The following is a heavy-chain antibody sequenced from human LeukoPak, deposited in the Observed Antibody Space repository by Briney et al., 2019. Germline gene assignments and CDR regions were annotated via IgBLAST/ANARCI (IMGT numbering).Heavy chain of an antibody. V-gene: IGHV4-4*08. CDR1: GGSIESYY. CDR2: IAASGTT. D-gene: IGHD6-19*01. J-gene: IGHJ4*02. Sequence: SETLSLTCSVSGGSIESYYWSWIRQPPGKGLEFIGYIAASGTTKHNPSLKSRVTLSMDTSKNQFSLKLSSVTAADTAVYYCARDPGSGWYYFDYWGQGTLVTVSS. CDR3: ARDPGSGWYYFDY.